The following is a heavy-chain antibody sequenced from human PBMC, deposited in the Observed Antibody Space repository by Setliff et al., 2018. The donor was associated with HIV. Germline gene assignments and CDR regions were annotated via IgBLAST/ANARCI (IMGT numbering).Heavy chain of an antibody. J-gene: IGHJ4*02. CDR1: GGSISTGVYY. V-gene: IGHV4-61*02. CDR3: ARVYSRSWFFFDH. CDR2: ISASGGT. Sequence: SETLSLTCTVSGGSISTGVYYWSWIRQPADKALEWIGRISASGGTNYNPSLESRVTLSIDTSNNQFSLKLTSVTAADTAVYYCARVYSRSWFFFDHWGQGVLVTVSS. D-gene: IGHD6-13*01.